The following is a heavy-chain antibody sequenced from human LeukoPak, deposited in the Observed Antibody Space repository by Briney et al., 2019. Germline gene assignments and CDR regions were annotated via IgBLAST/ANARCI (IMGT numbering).Heavy chain of an antibody. V-gene: IGHV4-31*03. D-gene: IGHD5-18*01. CDR3: ARVYVVTGRTTSFDY. Sequence: SQTLSLTCTVSGGSISSSGYYWSWIRQHPGKGLEWIGYIYYSGSTYYNPSLKSRVTISVDTSKNQFSLKLSSVTAADTAVYYCARVYVVTGRTTSFDYWGQGTLVTVSS. CDR1: GGSISSSGYY. CDR2: IYYSGST. J-gene: IGHJ4*02.